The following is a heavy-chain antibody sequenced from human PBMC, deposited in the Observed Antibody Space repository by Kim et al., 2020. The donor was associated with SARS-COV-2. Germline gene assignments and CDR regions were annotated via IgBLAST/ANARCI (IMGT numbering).Heavy chain of an antibody. V-gene: IGHV4-39*07. CDR2: IYYSGST. CDR1: GGSISSSSYY. J-gene: IGHJ5*02. CDR3: AVVVAATRPKNWFDP. Sequence: SETLSLTCTVSGGSISSSSYYWGWIRQPPGKGLEWIGSIYYSGSTYYNPSLKSRVTISVDTSKNQFSLKLSSVTAADTAVYYCAVVVAATRPKNWFDPWGQGTLVTVAA. D-gene: IGHD2-15*01.